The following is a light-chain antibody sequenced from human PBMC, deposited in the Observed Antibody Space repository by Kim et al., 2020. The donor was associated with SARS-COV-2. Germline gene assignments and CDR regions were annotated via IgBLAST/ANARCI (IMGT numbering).Light chain of an antibody. J-gene: IGLJ2*01. CDR2: NNY. V-gene: IGLV1-44*01. Sequence: GERVTFSCSGSTSNVGTNGVNGYQQVPGTAPKLLIFNNYERPSGVPDRFYGSRSGTSASLAISGLQSDDEADYYCAVWDDSLHGVVFGGGTQLTVL. CDR1: TSNVGTNG. CDR3: AVWDDSLHGVV.